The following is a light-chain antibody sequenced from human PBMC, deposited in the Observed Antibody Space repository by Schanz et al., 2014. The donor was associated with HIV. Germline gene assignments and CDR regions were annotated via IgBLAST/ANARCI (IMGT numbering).Light chain of an antibody. CDR2: DVT. CDR1: SSDFGRNTY. J-gene: IGLJ3*02. V-gene: IGLV2-14*03. Sequence: QSALTQPASVSGSPGQSITVSCTGASSDFGRNTYVSWYQQHPGKAPKLMIYDVTNRPSGVSDRFSGSMSGNTASLTISGLQAEDEADYYCCSFAGTIWVFGGGTKVTVL. CDR3: CSFAGTIWV.